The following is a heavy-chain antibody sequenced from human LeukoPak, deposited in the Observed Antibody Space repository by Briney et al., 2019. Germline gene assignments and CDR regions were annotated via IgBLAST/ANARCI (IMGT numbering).Heavy chain of an antibody. CDR1: GGSFSGYY. J-gene: IGHJ4*02. CDR3: AREGYSFVPGGY. Sequence: PSETLSLTCAVYGGSFSGYYWSWIRQPPGKGLEWIGEINHSGSTNYNPSLKSRVTISVDTSKNQLSLKLTSVTAADTAVYYCAREGYSFVPGGYWGQGTLVTVSS. V-gene: IGHV4-34*01. CDR2: INHSGST. D-gene: IGHD5-18*01.